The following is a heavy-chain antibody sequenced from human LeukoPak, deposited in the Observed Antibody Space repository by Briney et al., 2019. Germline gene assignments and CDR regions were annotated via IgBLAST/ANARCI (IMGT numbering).Heavy chain of an antibody. D-gene: IGHD3-10*01. CDR3: ARGGSTSYREFLYNWFDP. CDR1: GGSISSGDYY. V-gene: IGHV4-30-4*01. CDR2: IYYSGST. J-gene: IGHJ5*02. Sequence: PSQTLSLTCTVSGGSISSGDYYWSWIRQPPGKGLEWIGYIYYSGSTYYNPSLKSRVTISVDTSKNRFSLKLSSVTAADTAVYYCARGGSTSYREFLYNWFDPWGQGTLVTVSS.